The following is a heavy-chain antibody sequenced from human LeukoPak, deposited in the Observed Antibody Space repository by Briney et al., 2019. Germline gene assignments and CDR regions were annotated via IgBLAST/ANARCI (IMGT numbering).Heavy chain of an antibody. Sequence: SETLSLTCTVSGGSVNSYYWSWIRQPPGKGLEWIGYIFYSGSTNYNPSLKSRVTISVDTSKDQFSLRLSSVTAADTALYYCARHASAMALFDYWGRGTLVTVSS. V-gene: IGHV4-59*08. CDR3: ARHASAMALFDY. D-gene: IGHD5-24*01. CDR1: GGSVNSYY. CDR2: IFYSGST. J-gene: IGHJ4*02.